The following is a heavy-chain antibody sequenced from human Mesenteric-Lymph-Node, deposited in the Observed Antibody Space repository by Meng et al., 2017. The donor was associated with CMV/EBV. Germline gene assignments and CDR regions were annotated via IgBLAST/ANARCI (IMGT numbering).Heavy chain of an antibody. CDR2: INHSGST. Sequence: QGQLKQWRAGLLKPSETPALTCAVYGGSFSCYYWSWIRQPPGKGLEWIGEINHSGSTNYNPSLKSRVTISVDTSKNQFSLKLSSVTAADTAVYYCARHQRWLKSEGGFNYWGQGTLVTVSS. V-gene: IGHV4-34*01. CDR1: GGSFSCYY. J-gene: IGHJ4*02. CDR3: ARHQRWLKSEGGFNY. D-gene: IGHD4-23*01.